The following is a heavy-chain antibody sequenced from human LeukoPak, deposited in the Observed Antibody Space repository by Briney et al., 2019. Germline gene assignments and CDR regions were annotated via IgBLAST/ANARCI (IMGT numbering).Heavy chain of an antibody. V-gene: IGHV4-31*03. CDR1: GGSISSGGYY. D-gene: IGHD6-13*01. J-gene: IGHJ4*02. CDR2: IYYSGST. CDR3: AREPSAAGSPFDY. Sequence: SQTLSLTCTVSGGSISSGGYYWSWIRQHPGKGLEWIGYIYYSGSTYYNPSLKRRVTISVDPSKNQFSLKLSSVTAADTAVYYCAREPSAAGSPFDYWGQGTLVTVSS.